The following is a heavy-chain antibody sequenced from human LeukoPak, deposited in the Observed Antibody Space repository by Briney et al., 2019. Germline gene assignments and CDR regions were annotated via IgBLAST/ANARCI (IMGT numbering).Heavy chain of an antibody. CDR2: INSDGSST. D-gene: IGHD3-22*01. Sequence: GGSLRLSCAASGFTFSSYWMHWVRHAPGKGLVWVSRINSDGSSTSYADSVKGRFSISRDNAKNSLYLQMNSLRAEDTAVYYCARDHHRRLYDSQARDTFDIWGQGTMVTVSS. CDR1: GFTFSSYW. J-gene: IGHJ3*02. CDR3: ARDHHRRLYDSQARDTFDI. V-gene: IGHV3-74*01.